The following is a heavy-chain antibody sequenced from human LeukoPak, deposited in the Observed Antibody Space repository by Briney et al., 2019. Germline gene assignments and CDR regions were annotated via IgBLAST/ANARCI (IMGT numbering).Heavy chain of an antibody. CDR1: GFTFSSYG. CDR3: ARNLYYYDSSGYYYY. CDR2: IRYDGSNK. Sequence: PGGSLRLSCAASGFTFSSYGMHWVRQAPGKGLEWVAFIRYDGSNKYYADSVKGRFTISRDNSRNTVYLQMNSLGAEDTAVYYCARNLYYYDSSGYYYYWGQGTLVTVSS. J-gene: IGHJ4*02. V-gene: IGHV3-30*02. D-gene: IGHD3-22*01.